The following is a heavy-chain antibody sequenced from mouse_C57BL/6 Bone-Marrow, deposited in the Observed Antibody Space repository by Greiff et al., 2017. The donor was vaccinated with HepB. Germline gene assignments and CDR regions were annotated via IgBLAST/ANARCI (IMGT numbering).Heavy chain of an antibody. D-gene: IGHD2-1*01. Sequence: QVQLQQPGAELARPGASVKLSCKASGYTFTSYGISWVKQRPGQGLEWIGEIDPRSGNTYYNEKFKGKATLTADKSSSTAYMALRSLTSEDSAVYFCARSPHYGSGPYFFDHWGQGTTLSVSS. V-gene: IGHV1-81*01. CDR3: ARSPHYGSGPYFFDH. CDR1: GYTFTSYG. CDR2: IDPRSGNT. J-gene: IGHJ2*01.